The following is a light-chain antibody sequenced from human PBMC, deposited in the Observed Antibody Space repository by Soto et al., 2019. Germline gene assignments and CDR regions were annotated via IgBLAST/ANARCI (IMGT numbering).Light chain of an antibody. CDR1: QSVSSSY. CDR2: DAS. V-gene: IGKV3-20*01. Sequence: EIVLTQSPGTLSLSPGERATLSCRASQSVSSSYLAWYQQKPGQPPSLLIYDASSRATDIPDRFSGSGSGSDFTLTISRLEPEDFAVYYCQQYGSSPRTFGQGTKVEIK. CDR3: QQYGSSPRT. J-gene: IGKJ1*01.